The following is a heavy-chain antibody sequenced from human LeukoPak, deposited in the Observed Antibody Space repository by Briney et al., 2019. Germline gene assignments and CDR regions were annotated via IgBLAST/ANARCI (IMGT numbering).Heavy chain of an antibody. CDR3: TTRELRYYGSGTYPVAFDI. Sequence: GGSLTLSCAASGFTFSNAWLNWVRQAPAKELAWVGRIRSKSDHGTTDYAAPVKGRVTISRDDSKNTLYLQMNSLKTEDTAVYYCTTRELRYYGSGTYPVAFDIWGQGTMVTVSS. V-gene: IGHV3-15*01. CDR2: IRSKSDHGTT. J-gene: IGHJ3*02. CDR1: GFTFSNAW. D-gene: IGHD3-10*01.